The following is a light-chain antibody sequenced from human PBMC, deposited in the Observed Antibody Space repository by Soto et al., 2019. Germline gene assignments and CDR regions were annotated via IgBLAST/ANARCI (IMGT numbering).Light chain of an antibody. V-gene: IGLV2-8*01. CDR2: EVI. CDR1: SSDVGGHNY. CDR3: TSYAGSDNVI. Sequence: QSALTQPPSESGSPGQSVTISCTGTSSDVGGHNYVSWYQQHPGKAPKLLIYEVIQRPSGVPDRFSGSKSGNTASLTISGLQAEDEADYYCTSYAGSDNVIFGGGTKLTVL. J-gene: IGLJ2*01.